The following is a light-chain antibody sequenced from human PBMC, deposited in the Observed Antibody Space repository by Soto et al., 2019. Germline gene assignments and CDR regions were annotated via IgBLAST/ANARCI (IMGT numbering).Light chain of an antibody. CDR3: QQYIIWPPTFT. V-gene: IGKV3-15*01. CDR1: QSVGSS. Sequence: EIVMTQSPATLSVSPGERVTLSCRASQSVGSSLAWYQQKPGQAPRLLIYAASTRATGIPARFSGSGSGTEFTLAISSLQSEAFAVYYCQQYIIWPPTFTFGQGTKLEIK. CDR2: AAS. J-gene: IGKJ2*01.